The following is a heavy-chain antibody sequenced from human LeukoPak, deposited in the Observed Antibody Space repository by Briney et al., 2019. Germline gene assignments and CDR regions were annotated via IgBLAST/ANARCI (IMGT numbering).Heavy chain of an antibody. V-gene: IGHV1-69*13. CDR3: QFTISGVVTFDY. CDR2: IIPIFGTA. CDR1: GGTFSSYA. Sequence: ASVKVSCKASGGTFSSYAISWVRQAPGQGLEWMGGIIPIFGTANYAQKFQGRVTITADESTSTAYMELSSLRSEDTAVYYCQFTISGVVTFDYWGQGTLVTVSS. J-gene: IGHJ4*02. D-gene: IGHD3-3*01.